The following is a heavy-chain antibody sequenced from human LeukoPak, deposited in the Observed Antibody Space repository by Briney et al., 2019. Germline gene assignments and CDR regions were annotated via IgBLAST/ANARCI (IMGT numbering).Heavy chain of an antibody. CDR2: IGVTGDT. CDR3: TKEFCGSRAACAGGSYYDF. D-gene: IGHD2-15*01. V-gene: IGHV3-13*01. Sequence: PGGSLRLSCAASGFTFSKYDVHWVRQAPGKGLEWVAGIGVTGDTYYAASVKGRLIISSEDAANSLYLQMRSLGGGDTALYYCTKEFCGSRAACAGGSYYDFWGRGALVTVSS. J-gene: IGHJ2*01. CDR1: GFTFSKYD.